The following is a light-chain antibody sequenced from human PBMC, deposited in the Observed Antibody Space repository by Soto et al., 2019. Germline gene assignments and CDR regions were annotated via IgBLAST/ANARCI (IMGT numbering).Light chain of an antibody. J-gene: IGLJ7*01. CDR2: TDD. CDR1: SSNIGSNT. CDR3: AAWDDSLSVV. Sequence: QAVVTQPPSASGTPGQRVTISCSGSSSNIGSNTVNWYHQVPGTAPKLLIHTDDQRPPGVPDRFSGSRSGTSASLAITGLQSEDEGDYYCAAWDDSLSVVFGGGTQLTVL. V-gene: IGLV1-44*01.